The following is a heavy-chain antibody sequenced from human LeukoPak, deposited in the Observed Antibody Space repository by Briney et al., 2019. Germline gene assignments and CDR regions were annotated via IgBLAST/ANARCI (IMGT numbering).Heavy chain of an antibody. CDR2: INHSGST. CDR1: GGSFSGYY. V-gene: IGHV4-34*01. D-gene: IGHD3-10*01. Sequence: PSETLSLTCAVYGGSFSGYYWSWIRQPPGKGLEWIGEINHSGSTNYNPSLKSRVTISVDTSKNQFSLKLSSVTAADTAVYYCARVHYGHYYGSGTMDYWGQGTLATVSS. CDR3: ARVHYGHYYGSGTMDY. J-gene: IGHJ4*02.